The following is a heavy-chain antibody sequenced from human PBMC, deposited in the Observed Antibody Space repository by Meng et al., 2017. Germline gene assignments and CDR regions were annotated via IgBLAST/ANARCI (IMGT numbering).Heavy chain of an antibody. J-gene: IGHJ4*02. CDR1: GFAFRSYG. V-gene: IGHV3-33*01. CDR3: ARGGYSSGWPYFDY. D-gene: IGHD6-19*01. CDR2: IWYDGSNK. Sequence: QVEVVESGGGVGQPGRSLRLACAASGFAFRSYGMHWVRQAPGKGLEWVAVIWYDGSNKYYADSVKGRFTISRDNSKNTLYLQMNSLRAEDTAVYYCARGGYSSGWPYFDYWGQGTLVTVSS.